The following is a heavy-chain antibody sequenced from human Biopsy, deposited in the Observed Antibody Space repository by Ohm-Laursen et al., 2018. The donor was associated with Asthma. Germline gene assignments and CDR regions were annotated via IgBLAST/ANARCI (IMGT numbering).Heavy chain of an antibody. CDR2: ISYTGNT. Sequence: SETLSLTCTVSGSSMSSSSYSWGWIRQPPGKGLEWIGSISYTGNTDIPSLRSRVTLSVDTSKNNFSLKLTSVTAADTAVFYCARHWNWGSFFDYWGQGMLVTVSS. V-gene: IGHV4-39*01. D-gene: IGHD7-27*01. CDR3: ARHWNWGSFFDY. CDR1: GSSMSSSSYS. J-gene: IGHJ4*02.